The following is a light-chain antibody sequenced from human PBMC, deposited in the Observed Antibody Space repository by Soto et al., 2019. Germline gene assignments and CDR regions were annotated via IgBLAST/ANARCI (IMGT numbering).Light chain of an antibody. CDR1: RSVLYKSNNKNH. CDR3: QQLNSYPLT. V-gene: IGKV4-1*01. J-gene: IGKJ5*01. CDR2: WAS. Sequence: DIVMTQSPDSLAVSLGDRATMNCKCSRSVLYKSNNKNHLAWYQQKPGQPPQLIIYWASTRESGVPERFSGSGSGTDFTLTIGSLQPEDFATYFCQQLNSYPLTFGQGTRLEIK.